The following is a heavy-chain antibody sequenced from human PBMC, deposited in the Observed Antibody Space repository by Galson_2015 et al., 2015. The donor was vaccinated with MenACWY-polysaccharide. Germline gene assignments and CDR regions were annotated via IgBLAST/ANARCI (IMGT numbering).Heavy chain of an antibody. V-gene: IGHV4-38-2*01. CDR1: DCSISSGYL. Sequence: ETLSLPCAVSDCSISSGYLWGWLRPPPGEGLEWIASIFHSGTTYYNPSLKSRVTISVETSKNQFSLNLSSVTAADAAVYFCARVEKYSGSFYILYWGQGTLVTVSS. CDR2: IFHSGTT. CDR3: ARVEKYSGSFYILY. J-gene: IGHJ4*02. D-gene: IGHD1-26*01.